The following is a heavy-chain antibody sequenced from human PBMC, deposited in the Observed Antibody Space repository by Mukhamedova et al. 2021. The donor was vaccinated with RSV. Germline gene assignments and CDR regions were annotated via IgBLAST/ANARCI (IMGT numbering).Heavy chain of an antibody. Sequence: TSYWISWVRQEPGKGLEWMGRIDPSDSYTIYSPSFEGHINISADNSITTAYLQWSSLKASDTAIYYCARSLRVFDSWCQGALVTV. CDR3: ARSLRVFDS. CDR2: IDPSDSYT. CDR1: TSYW. V-gene: IGHV5-10-1*01. J-gene: IGHJ4*02.